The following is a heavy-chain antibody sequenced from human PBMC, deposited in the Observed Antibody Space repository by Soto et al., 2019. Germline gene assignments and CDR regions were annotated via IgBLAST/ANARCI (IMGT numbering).Heavy chain of an antibody. J-gene: IGHJ4*02. CDR2: ISANNGYT. CDR1: GYIFNNYA. Sequence: QVQLVQSGAEVRKPGASVKVSCKASGYIFNNYAITWVRQTPGQGLEWVGWISANNGYTNYGHKFQDRVTMTADTSTRTVFMELRGLTSADTAIYYCARERKWEPILYWGQVTLVTVSP. CDR3: ARERKWEPILY. V-gene: IGHV1-18*01. D-gene: IGHD1-26*01.